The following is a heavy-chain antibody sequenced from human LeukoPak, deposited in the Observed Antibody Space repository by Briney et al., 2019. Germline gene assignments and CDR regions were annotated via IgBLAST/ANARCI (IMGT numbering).Heavy chain of an antibody. CDR1: GYSISSGYY. CDR2: IYRSGST. J-gene: IGHJ4*02. CDR3: AGPWGYQLRVVY. V-gene: IGHV4-38-2*01. Sequence: PSETLSLTCAVSGYSISSGYYWGWIRQPPGKGLGWMGRIYRSGSTYYNPSLKSRVTISVDTSKNQSSLKLSSVTAAGTAVYYCAGPWGYQLRVVYWGQGTLVTVSS. D-gene: IGHD2-2*01.